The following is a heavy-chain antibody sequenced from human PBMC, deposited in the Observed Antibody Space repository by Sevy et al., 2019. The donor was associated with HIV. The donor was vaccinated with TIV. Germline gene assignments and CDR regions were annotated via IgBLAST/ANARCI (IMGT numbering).Heavy chain of an antibody. CDR2: INPNSGDT. CDR1: GYTFTGYY. V-gene: IGHV1-2*02. D-gene: IGHD3-22*01. Sequence: ASVKVSCKASGYTFTGYYMHWVRQAPGQGLEWMGWINPNSGDTNYAQKLQGRVTMTTDTSTSTAYMEVRSLRSDDTAVYYCARDQYYYDSSGYYYWNHWGQGTLVTVSS. J-gene: IGHJ5*02. CDR3: ARDQYYYDSSGYYYWNH.